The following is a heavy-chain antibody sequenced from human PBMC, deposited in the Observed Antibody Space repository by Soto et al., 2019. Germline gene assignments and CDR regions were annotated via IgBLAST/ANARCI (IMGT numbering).Heavy chain of an antibody. Sequence: GGSMRLSCAASGLTFSSYAMSWVRQAPGKGLEWVSAISGSGGSTYYADSVKGRFTISRDNSKNTLYLQMNSLRAEDTAVYYCAKLGPRVVPAAIAPMDVWGKGTTVTVSS. CDR1: GLTFSSYA. J-gene: IGHJ6*03. D-gene: IGHD2-2*01. V-gene: IGHV3-23*01. CDR3: AKLGPRVVPAAIAPMDV. CDR2: ISGSGGST.